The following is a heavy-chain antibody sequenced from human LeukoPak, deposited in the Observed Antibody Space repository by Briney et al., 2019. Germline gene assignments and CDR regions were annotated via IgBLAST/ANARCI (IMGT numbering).Heavy chain of an antibody. V-gene: IGHV1-2*02. D-gene: IGHD3-22*01. Sequence: ASVKVSCKASGYTFTGYYMHWVRQAPGQGLEWVGWINPNSGGTNYAQKFQGRVTMTRDTSISTAYMELSRLRSDDTAVYYCASDSSGSDGFDPWGQGTLVTVSS. CDR1: GYTFTGYY. CDR2: INPNSGGT. CDR3: ASDSSGSDGFDP. J-gene: IGHJ5*02.